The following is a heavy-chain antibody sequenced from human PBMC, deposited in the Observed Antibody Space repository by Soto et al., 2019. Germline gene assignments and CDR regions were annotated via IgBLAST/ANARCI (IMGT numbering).Heavy chain of an antibody. CDR1: GFTFSSYS. CDR2: ISSSSTYI. J-gene: IGHJ4*02. D-gene: IGHD4-17*01. CDR3: ARVIGGDYDLDY. V-gene: IGHV3-21*01. Sequence: GGSLRLSCAASGFTFSSYSMNWVRQAPGKGLEWVSSISSSSTYIYYADSVKGRFTISRDNAKNSLYLQMNSLRAEDTAVYYCARVIGGDYDLDYWGQGTLVTVSS.